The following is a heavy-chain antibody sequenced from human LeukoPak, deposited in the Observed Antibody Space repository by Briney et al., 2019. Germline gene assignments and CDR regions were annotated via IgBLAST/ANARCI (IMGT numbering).Heavy chain of an antibody. D-gene: IGHD2-21*01. Sequence: GRSLRLSCAASGFTFSSYAMSWVRQAPGKGLEWVSAISGSGGSTYYADSVKGRFTISRDNSKNTLYLQMNSLRAEDTAVYYCAKDRGNIVVVIAGYYFDYWGQGTLVTVSS. J-gene: IGHJ4*02. CDR1: GFTFSSYA. CDR2: ISGSGGST. V-gene: IGHV3-23*01. CDR3: AKDRGNIVVVIAGYYFDY.